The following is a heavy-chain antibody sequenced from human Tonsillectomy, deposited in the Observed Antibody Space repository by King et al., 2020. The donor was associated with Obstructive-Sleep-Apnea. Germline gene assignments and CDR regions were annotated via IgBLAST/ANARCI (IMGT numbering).Heavy chain of an antibody. Sequence: QLQESGPGLVKPSQTLSLTCTVSGGSITSGGYYWSWIRQHPGKGLEWIGYIYYSGSTYFNPSLKSRVTISVDTSKNQFSLKLTPVTAADTAVYYCAREIGGRLDYWGQGTLVTVSS. CDR3: AREIGGRLDY. V-gene: IGHV4-31*03. CDR1: GGSITSGGYY. D-gene: IGHD2-15*01. CDR2: IYYSGST. J-gene: IGHJ4*02.